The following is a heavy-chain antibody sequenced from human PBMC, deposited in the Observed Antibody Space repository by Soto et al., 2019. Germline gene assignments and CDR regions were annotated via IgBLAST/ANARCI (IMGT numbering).Heavy chain of an antibody. J-gene: IGHJ1*01. Sequence: QVQLVESGGGVVQPGTSLRVSCVGSGFTFRSYVIHWVRQAPGKGLEWVALTSYDGSGKYYGDSVRGRFTISRDNSRNKVDLQMDRLRLEDTALYYCARWGTTGGLDVWGQGTLVS. CDR3: ARWGTTGGLDV. CDR1: GFTFRSYV. CDR2: TSYDGSGK. V-gene: IGHV3-30*14. D-gene: IGHD3-16*01.